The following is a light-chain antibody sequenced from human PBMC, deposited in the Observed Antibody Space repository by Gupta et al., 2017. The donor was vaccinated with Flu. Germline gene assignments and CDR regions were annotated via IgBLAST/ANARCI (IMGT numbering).Light chain of an antibody. J-gene: IGLJ2*01. CDR2: SDS. V-gene: IGLV3-21*02. Sequence: SYGLTQPPSVSAAPGQTANLTCGGNDIGSKSVHWYQQKPGQVPVLVVYSDSGRPSGIPERLSGSNSENTATLTISRVEAGDEADYYCQVWDGSTDHPVFGGGTTLTVL. CDR3: QVWDGSTDHPV. CDR1: DIGSKS.